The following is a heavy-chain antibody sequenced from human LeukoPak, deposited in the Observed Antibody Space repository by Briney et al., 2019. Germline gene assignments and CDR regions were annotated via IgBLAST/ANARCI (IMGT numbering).Heavy chain of an antibody. CDR2: ISAYNGNT. CDR3: ARRWVATISSERYAFDI. D-gene: IGHD5-12*01. J-gene: IGHJ3*02. CDR1: GYTFTGYG. V-gene: IGHV1-18*01. Sequence: GASVKVSCKASGYTFTGYGISWVRQAPGQGLEWMGWISAYNGNTNYAQKLQGRVTMTTDTSTSTAYMELRSLRSDDTAVYYCARRWVATISSERYAFDIWGQGTMVTVSS.